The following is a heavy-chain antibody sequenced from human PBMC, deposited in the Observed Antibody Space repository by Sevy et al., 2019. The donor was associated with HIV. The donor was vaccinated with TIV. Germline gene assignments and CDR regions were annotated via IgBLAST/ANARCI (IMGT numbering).Heavy chain of an antibody. Sequence: GGSLRLSCAASGFTFTTSWMNWVRQAPGKGLEWVANIKEDGSDKNYVDSVKGRFTGSRDNAKNSLYLQMNSLRVEDTAVYFCAKMGASGVYWGQGTVVTVSS. D-gene: IGHD3-16*01. J-gene: IGHJ4*02. V-gene: IGHV3-7*03. CDR3: AKMGASGVY. CDR2: IKEDGSDK. CDR1: GFTFTTSW.